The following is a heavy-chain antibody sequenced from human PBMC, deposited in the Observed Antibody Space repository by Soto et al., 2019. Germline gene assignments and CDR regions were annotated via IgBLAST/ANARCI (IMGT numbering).Heavy chain of an antibody. CDR2: IGGSGDST. D-gene: IGHD5-18*01. CDR1: GFTFSSYA. CDR3: AKDRSRYSPDTFDI. V-gene: IGHV3-23*01. J-gene: IGHJ3*02. Sequence: EVQLLESGGGLVQPGGSLRLSCAVSGFTFSSYAMNWVRQAPGKGLEWVSGIGGSGDSTYYADSVKGRFTISRENSKNTLYLQMHSLRAEDTAVYHCAKDRSRYSPDTFDIWGHGTMVTVSS.